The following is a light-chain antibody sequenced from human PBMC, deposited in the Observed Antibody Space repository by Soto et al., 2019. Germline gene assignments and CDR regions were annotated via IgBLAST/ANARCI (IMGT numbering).Light chain of an antibody. CDR1: SSDVGGYNY. Sequence: QSVLTQPASVSGSPGQSITISCTGTSSDVGGYNYVSWYQQHPGKAPKLMIYDVSNRPSGVSNRFSGSKSGNTASLTISGLQAEDEADYYCSPYTSSSVWVFGGGTKLTVL. V-gene: IGLV2-14*01. J-gene: IGLJ3*02. CDR2: DVS. CDR3: SPYTSSSVWV.